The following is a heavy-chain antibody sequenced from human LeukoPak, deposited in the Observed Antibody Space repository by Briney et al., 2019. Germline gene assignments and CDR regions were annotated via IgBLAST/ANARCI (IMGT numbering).Heavy chain of an antibody. CDR1: GFTFSSYG. CDR2: IRYDGSNK. Sequence: GGSLRLSCAASGFTFSSYGMHWVRQAPGKGLEWVAFIRYDGSNKYYADSVKGRFTISRDNSKNTLYLQMNSLRAEDTAVYYCAGPLLRYFDWLQLYYYMDVWGKGTTVTISS. J-gene: IGHJ6*03. V-gene: IGHV3-30*02. D-gene: IGHD3-9*01. CDR3: AGPLLRYFDWLQLYYYMDV.